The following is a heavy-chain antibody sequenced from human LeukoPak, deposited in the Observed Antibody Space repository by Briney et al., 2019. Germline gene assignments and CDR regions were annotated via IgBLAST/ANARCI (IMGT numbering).Heavy chain of an antibody. CDR3: AREESQQLVPFDY. V-gene: IGHV4-34*01. CDR2: INHSGST. Sequence: SETLSLTCNVSGGSISSYYWSWIRQPPGKGLEWIGEINHSGSTNYNPSLKSRVTISVDTSKNQFSLKLSSVTAADTAVYYCAREESQQLVPFDYWGQGTLVTVSS. D-gene: IGHD6-13*01. CDR1: GGSISSYY. J-gene: IGHJ4*02.